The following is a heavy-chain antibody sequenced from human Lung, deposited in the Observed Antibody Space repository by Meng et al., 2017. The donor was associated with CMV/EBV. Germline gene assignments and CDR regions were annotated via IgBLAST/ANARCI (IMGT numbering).Heavy chain of an antibody. J-gene: IGHJ4*02. D-gene: IGHD1-26*01. CDR1: GVSTSSNIR. CDR3: ARGKQDAWELLAY. CDR2: IDDSGST. Sequence: QAHLQEAGPGLVKPSGTLSLTCGVSGVSTSSNIRWTWVRQPPGKGLEWIGDIDDSGSTNYNPSLNSRISISLDKSKNHFSLKVNSVTAADTAVYYCARGKQDAWELLAYWGQGALVTVSS. V-gene: IGHV4-4*02.